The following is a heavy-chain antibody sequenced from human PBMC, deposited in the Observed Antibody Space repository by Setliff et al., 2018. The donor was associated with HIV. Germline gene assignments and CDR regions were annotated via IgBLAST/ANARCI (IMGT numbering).Heavy chain of an antibody. CDR1: GGSISRYY. Sequence: ETLSLTCTVSGGSISRYYWSWIRQPAGKGLEWIGRIYPSGNINYNPSLKSRLTMSIDTSKNQFSLKLSSVTATDTAVYYCARDAGPHYGSGPPLEYWGQGIRVTVSS. CDR2: IYPSGNI. CDR3: ARDAGPHYGSGPPLEY. D-gene: IGHD3-10*01. J-gene: IGHJ4*02. V-gene: IGHV4-4*07.